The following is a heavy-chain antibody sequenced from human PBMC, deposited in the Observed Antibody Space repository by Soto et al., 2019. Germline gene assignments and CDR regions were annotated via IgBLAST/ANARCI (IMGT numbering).Heavy chain of an antibody. Sequence: QVQLVQSGAEVKKPGSSVKVSCKASGGTFSSYAISWVRQAPGQGLEWMGGIIPIFGTANYAQKFQGRVTITADESTSTAYMERSSLRSEDTAVYYCARGGSVGRYYDFWSGYYTYDYWGQGTLVTVSS. CDR3: ARGGSVGRYYDFWSGYYTYDY. V-gene: IGHV1-69*01. CDR1: GGTFSSYA. CDR2: IIPIFGTA. D-gene: IGHD3-3*01. J-gene: IGHJ4*02.